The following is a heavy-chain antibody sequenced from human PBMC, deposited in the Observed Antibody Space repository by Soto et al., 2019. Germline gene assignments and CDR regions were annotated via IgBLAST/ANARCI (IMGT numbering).Heavy chain of an antibody. D-gene: IGHD6-13*01. Sequence: GASVKVSCKVSGYTLTELSMHWVRQAPGKGLEWMGGFDPEDGETIYAQKFQGRVTMTEDTSTDTAYMELSSLRSEDTAVYYCATDSVVSYSSSWRYWGQGTLVTVSS. CDR3: ATDSVVSYSSSWRY. J-gene: IGHJ4*02. CDR1: GYTLTELS. V-gene: IGHV1-24*01. CDR2: FDPEDGET.